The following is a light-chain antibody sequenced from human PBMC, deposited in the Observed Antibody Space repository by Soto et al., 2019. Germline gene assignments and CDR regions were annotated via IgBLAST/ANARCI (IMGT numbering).Light chain of an antibody. CDR2: AAS. J-gene: IGKJ1*01. CDR3: PQYYGSWT. CDR1: QSLSSTF. V-gene: IGKV3-20*01. Sequence: EIVLTQSPGTLSLSPGERATLSCRASQSLSSTFLAWYQHKPGQAPRLLIYAASRRATGIPDRCSGSGSGTDFTLSMRRLEPEDCARYYCPQYYGSWTFGQGTKVEMK.